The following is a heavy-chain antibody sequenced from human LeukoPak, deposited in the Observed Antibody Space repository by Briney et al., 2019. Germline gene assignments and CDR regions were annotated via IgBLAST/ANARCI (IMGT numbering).Heavy chain of an antibody. CDR3: ARDRYGAVAGHGGFDY. Sequence: GGSLRLSCAASGFTFSSYWMHWVRQAPGKGLVWFSRINSDGSSTSYADSVKGRFTISRDNAKNTLYLQMNSLRAEDTAVYYCARDRYGAVAGHGGFDYWGQGTLVTVSS. J-gene: IGHJ4*02. V-gene: IGHV3-74*01. CDR2: INSDGSST. CDR1: GFTFSSYW. D-gene: IGHD6-19*01.